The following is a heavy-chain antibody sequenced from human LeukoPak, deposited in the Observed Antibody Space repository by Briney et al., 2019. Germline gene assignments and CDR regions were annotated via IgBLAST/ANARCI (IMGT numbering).Heavy chain of an antibody. D-gene: IGHD3-10*01. J-gene: IGHJ5*02. V-gene: IGHV3-66*04. CDR3: ARRGNYYGSGSTNWFDP. CDR2: IYSSGST. Sequence: GGSLRLSCVVSGFIVSSNYMSWVRQAPGKGLEGVSIIYSSGSTYYADSVKGRFTISRDNSKNTLYLQMDSLRAEDTAVYYCARRGNYYGSGSTNWFDPWAREPWSPSPQ. CDR1: GFIVSSNY.